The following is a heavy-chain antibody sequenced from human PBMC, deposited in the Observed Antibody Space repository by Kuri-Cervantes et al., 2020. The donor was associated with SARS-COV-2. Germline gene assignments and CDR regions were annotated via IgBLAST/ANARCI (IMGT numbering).Heavy chain of an antibody. Sequence: GESLKISCAASGFTSSSYSMNWVRQAPGKGLEWVSSISSSSSYIYYADSVKGRFTISRDNAKNSLYLQMNSLRAEDTAVYYCARAGSSGWYWFDPWGQGTLVTVSS. CDR2: ISSSSSYI. CDR1: GFTSSSYS. V-gene: IGHV3-21*01. CDR3: ARAGSSGWYWFDP. J-gene: IGHJ5*02. D-gene: IGHD6-19*01.